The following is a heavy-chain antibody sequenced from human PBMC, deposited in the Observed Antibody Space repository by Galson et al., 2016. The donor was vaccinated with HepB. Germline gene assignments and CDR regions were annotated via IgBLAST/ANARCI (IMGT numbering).Heavy chain of an antibody. Sequence: SLRLSCAASGSTFSNYWIHWVRQAPGKGLVWVSRINPGGSTTGFADSVKGRSTISRDNAKNTVYLYMNSLRAEDTGVYYCARDFDISGDYWGQGTLVTVSS. CDR1: GSTFSNYW. D-gene: IGHD1-26*01. CDR3: ARDFDISGDY. J-gene: IGHJ4*02. V-gene: IGHV3-74*01. CDR2: INPGGSTT.